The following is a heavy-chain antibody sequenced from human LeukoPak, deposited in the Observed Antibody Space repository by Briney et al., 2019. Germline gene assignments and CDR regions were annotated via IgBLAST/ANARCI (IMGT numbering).Heavy chain of an antibody. CDR2: ISGYNGNT. D-gene: IGHD3-10*01. CDR3: ARDRFASPGAFVI. Sequence: ASVKVSCKVSGYTFTSYGIRWVRQAPGQELEWMGWISGYNGNTNYAQKLQGRVTVTTDTSTSTAYMELRSLRSDDTAVYYCARDRFASPGAFVIWGQRTTVTVSS. J-gene: IGHJ3*02. CDR1: GYTFTSYG. V-gene: IGHV1-18*01.